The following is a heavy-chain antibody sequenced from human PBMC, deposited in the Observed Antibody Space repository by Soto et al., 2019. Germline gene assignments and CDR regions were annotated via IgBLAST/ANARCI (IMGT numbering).Heavy chain of an antibody. CDR1: GFTFSSYG. J-gene: IGHJ4*02. Sequence: GGSLRLSCAASGFTFSSYGMHWVRQAPGKGLEWVAVIWYDGSNKYYADSVKGRFTISRDNSKNTLYLQMNSLRAEDTAVYYCARSVRRYYDSSGYYSFGYWGQGTLVTVSS. D-gene: IGHD3-22*01. CDR3: ARSVRRYYDSSGYYSFGY. CDR2: IWYDGSNK. V-gene: IGHV3-33*01.